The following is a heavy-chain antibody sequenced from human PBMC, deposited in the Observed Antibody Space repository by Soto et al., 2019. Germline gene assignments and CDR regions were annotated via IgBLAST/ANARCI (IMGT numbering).Heavy chain of an antibody. D-gene: IGHD6-19*01. J-gene: IGHJ5*02. V-gene: IGHV3-23*01. Sequence: EVQLLESGGGLVEPGGSLRLSCAASGFTFGNYAMNWVRQATGQGLEWVSAISGSGGSTYYADSVKGRLTISRDNSKNTLYVQMNSLSDEDTAVYYCTKHARQGAVAGPNWFDPWGQGTLVTVSS. CDR2: ISGSGGST. CDR3: TKHARQGAVAGPNWFDP. CDR1: GFTFGNYA.